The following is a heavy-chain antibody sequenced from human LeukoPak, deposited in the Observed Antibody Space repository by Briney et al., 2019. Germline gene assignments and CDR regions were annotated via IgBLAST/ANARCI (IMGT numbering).Heavy chain of an antibody. D-gene: IGHD2-21*01. V-gene: IGHV4-4*07. CDR2: VYISGDT. CDR3: ARLIAEVGGGTNYFDT. Sequence: SETLSLTCTVSGGSVTTSYWYWSWIRQPAGKGLEWIGRVYISGDTKYNPSLKSRAIMSLDASKNQFSLRLTSVTAADTAVYYCARLIAEVGGGTNYFDTWGQGTLVTVSS. J-gene: IGHJ4*02. CDR1: GGSVTTSY.